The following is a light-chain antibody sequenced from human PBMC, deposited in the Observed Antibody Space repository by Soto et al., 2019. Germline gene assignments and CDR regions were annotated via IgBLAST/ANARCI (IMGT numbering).Light chain of an antibody. V-gene: IGLV2-14*01. J-gene: IGLJ2*01. CDR3: RSYTSSNPVV. CDR2: DVS. Sequence: QSVLTQPASVSGSPGQSITISCTGTSSDVGGYNYVSWYQQHPGKAPKLMIYDVSNRPSVVSNRFTGSKSGNTASLTFSGLQAEDEDDDYCRSYTSSNPVVFGGGTKVT. CDR1: SSDVGGYNY.